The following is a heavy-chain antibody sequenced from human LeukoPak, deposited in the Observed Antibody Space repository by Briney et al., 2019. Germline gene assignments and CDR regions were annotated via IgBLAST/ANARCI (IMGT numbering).Heavy chain of an antibody. CDR3: ARAFRGSGSYYYFDY. D-gene: IGHD3-10*01. J-gene: IGHJ4*02. CDR1: GYTFTSYD. CDR2: MNPNSGNT. V-gene: IGHV1-8*02. Sequence: ASVKVSCKASGYTFTSYDINWVRQATGQGLEWTGWMNPNSGNTGYAQKFQGRVTMTRNTSISTAYMELSSLRSEDTAVYYCARAFRGSGSYYYFDYWGQGTLVTVSS.